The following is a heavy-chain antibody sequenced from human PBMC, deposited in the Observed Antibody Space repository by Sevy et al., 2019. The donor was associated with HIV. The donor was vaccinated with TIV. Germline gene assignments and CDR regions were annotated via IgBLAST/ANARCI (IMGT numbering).Heavy chain of an antibody. CDR3: AKDRIHSYYYDSSGYIDY. Sequence: GGSLRLSCAASGFTFSSYGMHWVRQAPGKGLEWVAVISYDGSNKYYADSVKGRFTISRDNSKNTLYLQMNSLRAEDTAVYYCAKDRIHSYYYDSSGYIDYWGQRTLVTVSS. CDR1: GFTFSSYG. V-gene: IGHV3-30*18. D-gene: IGHD3-22*01. J-gene: IGHJ4*02. CDR2: ISYDGSNK.